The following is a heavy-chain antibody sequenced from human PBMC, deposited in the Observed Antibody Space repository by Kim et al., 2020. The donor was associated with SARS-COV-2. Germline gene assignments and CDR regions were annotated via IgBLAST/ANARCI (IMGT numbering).Heavy chain of an antibody. CDR3: AKPRPFAARPLDYYYGMDV. J-gene: IGHJ6*02. CDR1: GFTFSSYA. CDR2: ISGSGGST. D-gene: IGHD6-6*01. V-gene: IGHV3-23*01. Sequence: GGSLRLSCAASGFTFSSYAMSWVRQAPGKGLEWVSAISGSGGSTYYADSVKGRSTISRDNSKNTLYLQMNSLRAEDTAVYYCAKPRPFAARPLDYYYGMDVWGQGTTVTVSS.